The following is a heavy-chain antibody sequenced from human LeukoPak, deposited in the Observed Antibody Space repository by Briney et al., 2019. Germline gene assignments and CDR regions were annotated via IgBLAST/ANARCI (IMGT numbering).Heavy chain of an antibody. CDR3: ARAAVAGPQDAYYYYGMDV. CDR2: ISSSSSYT. CDR1: GFTFSDYY. J-gene: IGHJ6*02. D-gene: IGHD6-19*01. V-gene: IGHV3-11*05. Sequence: PGGSLRLSCAASGFTFSDYYMSWIRQAPGKGLEWVSYISSSSSYTNYADSVKGRFTISRDNAKNSLCLQMNSLRAEDTAVYYCARAAVAGPQDAYYYYGMDVWGQGTTVTVSS.